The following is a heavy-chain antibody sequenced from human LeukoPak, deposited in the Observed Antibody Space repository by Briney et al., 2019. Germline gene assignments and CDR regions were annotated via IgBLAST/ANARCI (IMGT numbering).Heavy chain of an antibody. Sequence: PGGSLRLSCAVSGFAFGSEAMSWVRQSPARGLEWVASISPGGGTTYYADSVKGRFTISRDNAKNSLYLQMNSLRAEDTAVYYCARDSRRSGGICYWGQGTMVTVSS. J-gene: IGHJ4*03. CDR1: GFAFGSEA. D-gene: IGHD2-15*01. CDR3: ARDSRRSGGICY. CDR2: ISPGGGTT. V-gene: IGHV3-23*01.